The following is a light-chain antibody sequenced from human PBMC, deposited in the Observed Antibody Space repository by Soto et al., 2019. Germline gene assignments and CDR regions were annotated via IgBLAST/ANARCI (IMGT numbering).Light chain of an antibody. J-gene: IGKJ4*01. CDR2: DAP. Sequence: EIGMTQSPATLSVSPGERVTLSRRASQNIGSNLAWYQQKFGQAPRLLIYDAPSRATGIPDRFSGGGSGTDFTLTISRLEPEDFAVYYCQQFSSYPLTFGGGTKVDIK. CDR3: QQFSSYPLT. CDR1: QNIGSN. V-gene: IGKV3-20*01.